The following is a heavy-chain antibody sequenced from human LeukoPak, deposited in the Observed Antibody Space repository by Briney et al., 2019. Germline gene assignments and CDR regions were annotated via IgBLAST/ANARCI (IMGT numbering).Heavy chain of an antibody. V-gene: IGHV3-7*01. J-gene: IGHJ4*02. CDR3: ATDPASYCTSSTCDFDY. D-gene: IGHD2-8*01. Sequence: GGSLRLSCAASGFTFSSYWMSWVRQAPGKGLEWVANIKQDGSEKYYVGSVKGRFTISRDDAKNSLYLQMNNLGAEDTAVYYCATDPASYCTSSTCDFDYWGQGTLVTVSS. CDR2: IKQDGSEK. CDR1: GFTFSSYW.